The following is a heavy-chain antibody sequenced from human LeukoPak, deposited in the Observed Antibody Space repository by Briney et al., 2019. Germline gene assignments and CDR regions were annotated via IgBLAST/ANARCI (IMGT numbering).Heavy chain of an antibody. CDR1: GFTVSSNY. J-gene: IGHJ4*02. Sequence: GGSLRLSCAASGFTVSSNYMSWVRQAPGKGLEWVSVIYSGGSTYYADSVKGRFTISRDNSKNTLYLQMNSLRAEDTAVYYCAREVRAAAVTYHFDYWGQGTLVTVSS. CDR3: AREVRAAAVTYHFDY. CDR2: IYSGGST. V-gene: IGHV3-66*01. D-gene: IGHD6-13*01.